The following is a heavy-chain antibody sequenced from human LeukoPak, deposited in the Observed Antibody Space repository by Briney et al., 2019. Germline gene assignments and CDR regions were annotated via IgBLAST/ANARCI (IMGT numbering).Heavy chain of an antibody. CDR2: ITTTSSYI. CDR3: ARVSTGYSYYYYYCMDV. D-gene: IGHD3-9*01. J-gene: IGHJ6*03. CDR1: GFTFSSYA. Sequence: GGSLRLSCAASGFTFSSYAMSWVRQAPGKGLEWVSLITTTSSYIYYADSVKGRFTISRDNAKNSLYLQMHRLRAQDTVVFYFARVSTGYSYYYYYCMDVWVKGAPVTVSS. V-gene: IGHV3-21*01.